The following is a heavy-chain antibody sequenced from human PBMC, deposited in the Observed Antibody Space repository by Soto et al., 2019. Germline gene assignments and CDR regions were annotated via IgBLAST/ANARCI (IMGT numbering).Heavy chain of an antibody. J-gene: IGHJ4*02. Sequence: ASVKVSCKASGYTFTGYYMHWVRQAPGQGLEWMGWINPNSGGTNYAQKFQGWVTMTRDTSISTAYMELSRLRSEDTAVYYCAGSIYSSSPPFDYWGQGTLVTVSS. CDR1: GYTFTGYY. CDR3: AGSIYSSSPPFDY. V-gene: IGHV1-2*04. D-gene: IGHD6-6*01. CDR2: INPNSGGT.